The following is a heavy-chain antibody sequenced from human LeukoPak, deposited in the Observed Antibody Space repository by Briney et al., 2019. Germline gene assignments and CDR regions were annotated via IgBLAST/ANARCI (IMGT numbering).Heavy chain of an antibody. CDR1: GFTFDDYA. V-gene: IGHV3-43D*04. CDR2: ISWDGGST. Sequence: GGSLRLSCAASGFTFDDYAMHWVRQAPGKGLEWVSLISWDGGSTYYADSVKGRFTISRDNSKNSLYLQMNSLRAEDTALYYCAKDIAVGATCVAFDIWGQGTMVTVSS. CDR3: AKDIAVGATCVAFDI. J-gene: IGHJ3*02. D-gene: IGHD1-26*01.